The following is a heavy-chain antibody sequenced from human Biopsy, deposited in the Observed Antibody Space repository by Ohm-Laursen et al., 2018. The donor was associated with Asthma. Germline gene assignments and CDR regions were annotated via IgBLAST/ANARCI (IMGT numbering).Heavy chain of an antibody. D-gene: IGHD2-15*01. Sequence: GTLSLACTVSGGSVSSGDYSWTWIRQSPGVGLEWVSYISYSGSTDYNPSLKSRLTISMDTSKNQFSLKLSSVTAADTAAYYCARVPTTLRYFDLWGRGTLVTVSS. J-gene: IGHJ2*01. CDR3: ARVPTTLRYFDL. V-gene: IGHV4-61*08. CDR1: GGSVSSGDYS. CDR2: ISYSGST.